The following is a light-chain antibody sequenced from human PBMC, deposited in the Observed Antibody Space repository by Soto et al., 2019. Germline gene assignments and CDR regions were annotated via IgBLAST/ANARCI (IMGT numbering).Light chain of an antibody. CDR2: WAS. CDR3: QQYYGTPPYT. Sequence: DIVMTQSPDSLALSLGERATINCKSSQSILSSSNNKNYLAWYQQKPGQPPKLIIYWASTRESGVPDRFSGSGSGTDFALSISSLQDEDVAVYYCQQYYGTPPYTFGQGTKLEIK. CDR1: QSILSSSNNKNY. J-gene: IGKJ2*01. V-gene: IGKV4-1*01.